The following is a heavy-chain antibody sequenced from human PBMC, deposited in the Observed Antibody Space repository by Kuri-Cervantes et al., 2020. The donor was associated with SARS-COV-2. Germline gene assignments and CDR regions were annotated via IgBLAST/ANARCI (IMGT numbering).Heavy chain of an antibody. V-gene: IGHV4-61*02. D-gene: IGHD6-6*01. J-gene: IGHJ6*03. CDR1: AGSISSGTYD. Sequence: SETLSLTCTVAAGSISSGTYDWNWIRHPAGNGLEWIGRIYISGTTNYNPSLKCRVTISVDTSKNQFCLKLSSVTAADTALYYGARGLMQGSSYYYYYMDVWGKGTTVTVSS. CDR3: ARGLMQGSSYYYYYMDV. CDR2: IYISGTT.